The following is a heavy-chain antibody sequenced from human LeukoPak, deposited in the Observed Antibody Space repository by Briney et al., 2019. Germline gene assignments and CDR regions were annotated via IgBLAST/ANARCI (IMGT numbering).Heavy chain of an antibody. Sequence: PGGSLRLSCAASGFTFSSYWMHWLRQVPGEGLVWVSRINSDGSSISYADSVKGRFTISRDNAKNTLYLQMYSLRTEDTAIYYCAREYQSTARLDPWGQGTLVTVSS. CDR3: AREYQSTARLDP. D-gene: IGHD2-2*01. J-gene: IGHJ5*02. CDR1: GFTFSSYW. V-gene: IGHV3-74*01. CDR2: INSDGSSI.